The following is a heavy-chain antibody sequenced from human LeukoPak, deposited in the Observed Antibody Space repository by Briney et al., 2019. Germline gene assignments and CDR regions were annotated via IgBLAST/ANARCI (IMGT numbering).Heavy chain of an antibody. CDR3: ARDGYGYSYDY. CDR1: GFTFDGYG. V-gene: IGHV3-20*04. J-gene: IGHJ4*02. Sequence: PGGSLRLSCAASGFTFDGYGMGWVRQAPGKGLEWVSGINWNGGSTGYVDSVKGRFTIYRDNAKNLLYLQMNSLRVEDTALYYCARDGYGYSYDYWGQGTLVTASS. CDR2: INWNGGST. D-gene: IGHD5-18*01.